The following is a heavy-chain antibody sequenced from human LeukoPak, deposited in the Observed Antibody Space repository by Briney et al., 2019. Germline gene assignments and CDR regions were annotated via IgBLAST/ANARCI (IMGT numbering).Heavy chain of an antibody. CDR1: GGSISSYY. V-gene: IGHV4-4*07. D-gene: IGHD2-21*02. CDR3: ARQGVATAIDY. J-gene: IGHJ4*02. CDR2: ISTSGNA. Sequence: SETLSLTCTVSGGSISSYYWSWIRQPAEKGLEWIGRISTSGNANYNPSLKSRVTMSLDTSKNLFALKLSSVTAADTAVYYCARQGVATAIDYWGQGTLVTVSS.